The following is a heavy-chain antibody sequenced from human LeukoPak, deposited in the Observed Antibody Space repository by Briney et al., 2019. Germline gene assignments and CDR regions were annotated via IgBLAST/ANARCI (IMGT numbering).Heavy chain of an antibody. CDR2: IYYSGST. Sequence: GSLRLSCAASGFTFSSYAMSWVRQAPGKGLEWIGYIYYSGSTNYNPSLKSRVTISVDTSKNQFSLKLSSVTAADTAVYYCARYSYSGSYYFFDYWGQGTLVTVSS. V-gene: IGHV4-59*08. CDR3: ARYSYSGSYYFFDY. J-gene: IGHJ4*02. D-gene: IGHD1-26*01. CDR1: GFTFSSYA.